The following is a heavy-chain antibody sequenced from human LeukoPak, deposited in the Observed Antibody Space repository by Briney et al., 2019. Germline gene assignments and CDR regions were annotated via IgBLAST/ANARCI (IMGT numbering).Heavy chain of an antibody. D-gene: IGHD3-22*01. V-gene: IGHV3-53*01. CDR2: IYSGGST. J-gene: IGHJ4*02. Sequence: GGSLRLSCVASGLTVSNNYMNWVRQAPGKGLEWVSVIYSGGSTYYVDSVKGRFTVSRGNSKNSLYLQMNSLRAEDTAVYYCARDPNSSGYFDYWGQGTLVTVSS. CDR3: ARDPNSSGYFDY. CDR1: GLTVSNNY.